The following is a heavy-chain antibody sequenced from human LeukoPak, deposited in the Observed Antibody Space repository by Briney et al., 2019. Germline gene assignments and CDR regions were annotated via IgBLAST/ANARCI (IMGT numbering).Heavy chain of an antibody. J-gene: IGHJ4*02. CDR1: GFTFSSYA. V-gene: IGHV3-23*01. CDR2: ISGSGGRT. Sequence: GGSLRLSCAVSGFTFSSYAMSWVRQAPEKGPEGVSAISGSGGRTYYADPVKGRFTISRDNSKNILYLQMHSLRAEDTAVYYCAKYYYDSSGYYPFTFFDYWGQGTLVTVSS. D-gene: IGHD3-22*01. CDR3: AKYYYDSSGYYPFTFFDY.